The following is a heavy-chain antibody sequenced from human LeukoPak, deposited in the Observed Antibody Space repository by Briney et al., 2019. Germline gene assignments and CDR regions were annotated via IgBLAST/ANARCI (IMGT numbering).Heavy chain of an antibody. CDR3: SRGRASTFDV. J-gene: IGHJ3*01. CDR2: TYYTSKWYT. CDR1: GFSVCTSGVA. V-gene: IGHV6-1*01. Sequence: SQTLSLTCAISGFSVCTSGVAWDRDRQSPSRGLEWLVRTYYTSKWYTDYVVSVKIRIVVNPYTSKNQFTLQLNSVTSEDTAVYDCSRGRASTFDVWGQGTMVTVSS.